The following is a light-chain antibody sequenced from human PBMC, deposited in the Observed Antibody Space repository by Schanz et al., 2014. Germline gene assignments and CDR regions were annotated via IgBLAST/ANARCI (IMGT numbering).Light chain of an antibody. J-gene: IGLJ3*02. CDR3: SSYTSSSTWL. V-gene: IGLV2-14*01. CDR2: DVS. Sequence: QSALTQPASVSGSPGQSITISCTGTSSDIGGYNYVSWYQQHPGKAPKLMIYDVSNRPSGVSNRFSGSKSGNMASLTISGLQAEDEADYYCSSYTSSSTWLFGGGTKLTVL. CDR1: SSDIGGYNY.